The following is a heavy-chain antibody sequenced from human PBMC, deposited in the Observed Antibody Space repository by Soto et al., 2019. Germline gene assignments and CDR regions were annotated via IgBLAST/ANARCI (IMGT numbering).Heavy chain of an antibody. D-gene: IGHD6-19*01. CDR2: TYYRSKWYN. CDR3: ARDRSGSGWFNAFDI. Sequence: SQTLSLTCAISGESVFSSTAAWNLIRQSPSRGLEWLGGTYYRSKWYNDYAVSVKSRITINPDTSKHQFSLQLNSVTPEDTAVYYCARDRSGSGWFNAFDIWGQGTMVTLSS. J-gene: IGHJ3*02. CDR1: GESVFSSTAA. V-gene: IGHV6-1*01.